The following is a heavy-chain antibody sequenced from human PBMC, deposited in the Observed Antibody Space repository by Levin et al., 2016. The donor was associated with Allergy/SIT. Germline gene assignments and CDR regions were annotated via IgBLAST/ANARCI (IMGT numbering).Heavy chain of an antibody. D-gene: IGHD6-13*01. V-gene: IGHV4-34*01. CDR2: INHSGST. CDR3: ARGRGSSSWYGDY. Sequence: RQAPGKGLEWIGEINHSGSTNYNPSLKSRVTISVDTSKNQFSLKLSSVTAADTAVYYCARGRGSSSWYGDYWGQGTLVTVSS. J-gene: IGHJ4*02.